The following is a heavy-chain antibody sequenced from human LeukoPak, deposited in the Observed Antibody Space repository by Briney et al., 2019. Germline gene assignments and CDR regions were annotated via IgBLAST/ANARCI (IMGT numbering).Heavy chain of an antibody. CDR2: ISYDGSNK. D-gene: IGHD3-22*01. CDR1: GFTFSSYA. Sequence: PGRSLRLSCAASGFTFSSYAMHWVRQAPGKGLEWVAVISYDGSNKYYADSVKGRFTISRDNSKNTLYLQMNSLRAEDTAAYYCARPGAPYDSSGYGDFQHWGQGTLVTVSS. CDR3: ARPGAPYDSSGYGDFQH. V-gene: IGHV3-30-3*01. J-gene: IGHJ1*01.